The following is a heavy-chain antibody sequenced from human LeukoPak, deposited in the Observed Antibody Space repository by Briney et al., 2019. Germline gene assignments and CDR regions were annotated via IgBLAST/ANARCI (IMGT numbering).Heavy chain of an antibody. CDR1: GYTLTELS. Sequence: GASVKVSCKVSGYTLTELSMHWVRQAPGKGLEWMGGFDTEDGETIYAQKFQGRVTMTEDTSTDTAYMELSSLRSEDTAVYYCATGRGGYYYDSSGYPTYWGQGTLVTVSS. J-gene: IGHJ4*02. V-gene: IGHV1-24*01. CDR3: ATGRGGYYYDSSGYPTY. CDR2: FDTEDGET. D-gene: IGHD3-22*01.